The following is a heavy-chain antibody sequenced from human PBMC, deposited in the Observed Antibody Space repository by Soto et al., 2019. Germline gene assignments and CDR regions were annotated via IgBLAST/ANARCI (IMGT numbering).Heavy chain of an antibody. D-gene: IGHD6-13*01. CDR2: MNPNSGNT. V-gene: IGHV1-8*01. CDR3: ARVEASSSWYGPTDY. Sequence: QVQLVQSGAEVKKPGASVKVSCKASGYTFTSYDINWVRQATGQGLEWMGWMNPNSGNTGYAQKFQGRVTMTTNTSISTAYIELSSLRSEDTAVYYCARVEASSSWYGPTDYWGQGTLVTVSS. CDR1: GYTFTSYD. J-gene: IGHJ4*02.